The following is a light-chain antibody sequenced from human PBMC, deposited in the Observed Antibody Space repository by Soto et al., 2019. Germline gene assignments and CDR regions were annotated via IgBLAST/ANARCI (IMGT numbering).Light chain of an antibody. CDR1: QSVSNN. CDR3: QQYVSSVT. V-gene: IGKV3-20*01. Sequence: EIMMTQSPATLSVSPGERATLSCRASQSVSNNLAWYQQKPGQAPRLLIYYASTRATGIPDRFSGSGSGTDFTLTISRLEPEDFAVYYCQQYVSSVTFGQGTKVEIK. CDR2: YAS. J-gene: IGKJ1*01.